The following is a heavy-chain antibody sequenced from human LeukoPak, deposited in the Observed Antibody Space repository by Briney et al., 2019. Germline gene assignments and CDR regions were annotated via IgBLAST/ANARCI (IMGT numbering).Heavy chain of an antibody. D-gene: IGHD2-15*01. CDR2: IYYSGNT. Sequence: SETLSLTCTVSGGSMTYYYWTWIRQPPGKGLEWIGYIYYSGNTNYNPSLKSRVTISVDTSKNQFSLMLGSVTAADTAVFYCARQRGGYVDYWGQGTLVTVSS. CDR1: GGSMTYYY. CDR3: ARQRGGYVDY. J-gene: IGHJ4*02. V-gene: IGHV4-59*08.